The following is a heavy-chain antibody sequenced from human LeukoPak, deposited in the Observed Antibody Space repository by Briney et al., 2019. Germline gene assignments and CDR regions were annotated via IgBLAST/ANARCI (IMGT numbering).Heavy chain of an antibody. V-gene: IGHV4-59*11. J-gene: IGHJ4*02. Sequence: PSETLSLTCTVSGVSISSHYWSWIRQPPGKGLEGIGYLYNTGGTNYNPSLKSGVTISVDTSKNQSSLNLSSVTAADTAVYYCARGYYYDSSGDYWGQGTLVTVSS. CDR1: GVSISSHY. CDR3: ARGYYYDSSGDY. CDR2: LYNTGGT. D-gene: IGHD3-22*01.